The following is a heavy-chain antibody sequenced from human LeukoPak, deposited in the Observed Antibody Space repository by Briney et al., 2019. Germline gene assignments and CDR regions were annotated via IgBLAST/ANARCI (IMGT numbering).Heavy chain of an antibody. V-gene: IGHV3-30*04. CDR2: ISYDGSNK. D-gene: IGHD2-15*01. Sequence: GGSLRLSCAASGFTFSSYAMHWVRQAPGKGLEWVAVISYDGSNKYYADSVKGRFTISRDNSKNTLYLQMNSLRAEDTAVYYCASLSILGYCSGGSCYSENYFDYWGQGTLVTVSS. J-gene: IGHJ4*02. CDR3: ASLSILGYCSGGSCYSENYFDY. CDR1: GFTFSSYA.